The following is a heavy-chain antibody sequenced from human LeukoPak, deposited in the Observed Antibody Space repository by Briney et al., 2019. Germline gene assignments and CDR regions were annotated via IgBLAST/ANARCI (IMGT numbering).Heavy chain of an antibody. Sequence: GGTLRLSCTASGFTFRSYWMSWVRQAPGKGLEWVANINQHGSDKYYVDSVKGRLTISRDNAKNSLFLQLNSLRAEDTAVYYCARNVDAFDIWGQGTMVTVSS. CDR3: ARNVDAFDI. J-gene: IGHJ3*02. V-gene: IGHV3-7*01. CDR1: GFTFRSYW. CDR2: INQHGSDK.